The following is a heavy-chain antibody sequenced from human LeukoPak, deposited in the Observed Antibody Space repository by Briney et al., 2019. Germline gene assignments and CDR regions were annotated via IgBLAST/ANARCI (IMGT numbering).Heavy chain of an antibody. CDR3: AKVAAAGRSYYYYMDV. D-gene: IGHD6-13*01. CDR1: GFTFSSYG. Sequence: GGSLRLSCAASGFTFSSYGMHWVRQAPGKGLEWVAFIRYDGSNKYYADSVKGRFTISRDNSKNTLYLQMNSLRAEDTAVYYCAKVAAAGRSYYYYMDVWGKGTTVTISS. CDR2: IRYDGSNK. V-gene: IGHV3-30*02. J-gene: IGHJ6*03.